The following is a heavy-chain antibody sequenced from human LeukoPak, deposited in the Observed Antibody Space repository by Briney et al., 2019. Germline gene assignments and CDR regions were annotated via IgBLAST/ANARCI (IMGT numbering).Heavy chain of an antibody. Sequence: ETLSLTCTVSGGSISSGGYYWSWVRQAPGKGLEWVSFISSSSNYMSYADSVKGRFTISRDNAKNSLYLQMNSLRAEDTAVYYCARPLDSSNNYFDYWGQGTLVTVSA. CDR3: ARPLDSSNNYFDY. CDR1: GGSISSGGYY. J-gene: IGHJ4*02. V-gene: IGHV3-21*01. D-gene: IGHD6-13*01. CDR2: ISSSSNYM.